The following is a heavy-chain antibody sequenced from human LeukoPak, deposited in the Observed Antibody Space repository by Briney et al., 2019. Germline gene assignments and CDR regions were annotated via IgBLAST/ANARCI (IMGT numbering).Heavy chain of an antibody. CDR1: RFTFSSYS. Sequence: GGSLRLSCAASRFTFSSYSMNWIRQAPGKGLELVSSISSSSSYIYYADSVKGRFTISRDNAKNSLYLQMNSLRAEDTAVYYCASDPDYGDYSPFDYWGQGTLVTVSS. J-gene: IGHJ4*02. CDR2: ISSSSSYI. V-gene: IGHV3-21*01. CDR3: ASDPDYGDYSPFDY. D-gene: IGHD4-17*01.